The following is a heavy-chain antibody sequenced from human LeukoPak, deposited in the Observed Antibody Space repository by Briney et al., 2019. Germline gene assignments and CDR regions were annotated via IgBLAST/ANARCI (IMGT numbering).Heavy chain of an antibody. CDR1: GFTFSSYW. J-gene: IGHJ6*02. CDR3: AKDSKGPYDFWSGYSRMDV. D-gene: IGHD3-3*01. Sequence: RPGGSLRLSCAASGFTFSSYWMSWVRQAPGKGLEWVAVISYDGSNKYYADSVKGRFTISRDNSKNTLYLQMNSLRAEDTAVYYCAKDSKGPYDFWSGYSRMDVWGQGTTVTVSS. CDR2: ISYDGSNK. V-gene: IGHV3-30*18.